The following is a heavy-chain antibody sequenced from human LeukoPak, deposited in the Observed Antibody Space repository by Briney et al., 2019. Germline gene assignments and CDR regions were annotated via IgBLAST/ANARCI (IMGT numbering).Heavy chain of an antibody. CDR3: ARSPVGAIGAFDI. Sequence: ASVKVSCKASGYTFTSYDINWVRQATGQGLEWLGWMNPNSGNTGYAQKFQGRVTMTRNTSISTAYMELSSLRSEDTAVYHCARSPVGAIGAFDIRGQGTMVTVSS. J-gene: IGHJ3*02. D-gene: IGHD1-26*01. CDR1: GYTFTSYD. V-gene: IGHV1-8*01. CDR2: MNPNSGNT.